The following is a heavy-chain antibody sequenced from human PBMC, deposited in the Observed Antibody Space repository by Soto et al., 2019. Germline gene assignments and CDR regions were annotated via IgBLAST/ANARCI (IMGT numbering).Heavy chain of an antibody. CDR3: ARHRVPRVYDPIPGCFDS. D-gene: IGHD5-12*01. CDR2: MSYSGST. Sequence: QLQLQESGPGLVKPSETLSLTCTVSGGSISSSSSYWGWIRQPPGKGLEWIGSMSYSGSTYHNPSLKSRVTLSVDTTQNQFSLKLTSVTAADTAVYSCARHRVPRVYDPIPGCFDSWGQGILVTASS. V-gene: IGHV4-39*01. CDR1: GGSISSSSSY. J-gene: IGHJ4*02.